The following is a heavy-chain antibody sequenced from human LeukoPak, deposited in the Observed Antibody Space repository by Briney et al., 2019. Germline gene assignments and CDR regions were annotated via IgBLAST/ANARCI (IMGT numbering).Heavy chain of an antibody. CDR1: GASISSYY. CDR2: IYTSGST. Sequence: SETLSLTCTVSGASISSYYWSWIRQPAGKGLEWIGRIYTSGSTNYNPSLKSRVTMSVDTSKNQFSLKLSSVTAADTAVYYCASLAYCGGDCHSTDAFDIWGQGTTVTVSS. J-gene: IGHJ3*02. CDR3: ASLAYCGGDCHSTDAFDI. D-gene: IGHD2-21*02. V-gene: IGHV4-4*07.